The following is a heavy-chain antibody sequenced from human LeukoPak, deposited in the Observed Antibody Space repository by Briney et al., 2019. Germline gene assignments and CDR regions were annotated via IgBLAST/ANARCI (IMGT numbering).Heavy chain of an antibody. CDR2: IIPIFGTA. V-gene: IGHV1-69*05. Sequence: ASVKVSRKASGGTFSSYAISWVRQAPGQGLEWMGGIIPIFGTANYAQKFQGRVTITTDESTSTAYMELSNLRSEDTAVYYCARGSRVVPAAYYYYYMDVWGKGTTVTVSS. CDR1: GGTFSSYA. CDR3: ARGSRVVPAAYYYYYMDV. D-gene: IGHD2-2*01. J-gene: IGHJ6*03.